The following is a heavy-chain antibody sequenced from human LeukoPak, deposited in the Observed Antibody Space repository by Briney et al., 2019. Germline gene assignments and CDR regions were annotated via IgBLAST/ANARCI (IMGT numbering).Heavy chain of an antibody. CDR1: GGSISSYY. CDR3: ASTVSTAGSYYFDY. Sequence: SETLSLTCTVSGGSISSYYWSWIRHPPGKGLEWIGFIYYSGSTNYSPSLKSRVTISVDTSKNQFSLKLSSVTAADTAMYHCASTVSTAGSYYFDYWGQGTLVTVSS. V-gene: IGHV4-59*01. CDR2: IYYSGST. J-gene: IGHJ4*02. D-gene: IGHD4-11*01.